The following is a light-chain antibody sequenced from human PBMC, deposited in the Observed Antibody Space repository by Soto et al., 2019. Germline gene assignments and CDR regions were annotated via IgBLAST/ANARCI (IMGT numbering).Light chain of an antibody. J-gene: IGKJ1*01. CDR3: QQRSNWPRT. V-gene: IGKV3-15*01. CDR1: QSVSSN. Sequence: EIVMTQSPATLSVSPGERATISCRASQSVSSNLAWYQQKPGEAPTLLIYGASTRATGIPARFSGSGSGTDFTLTISSLEPEDFAVYYCQQRSNWPRTFGQGTKVDIK. CDR2: GAS.